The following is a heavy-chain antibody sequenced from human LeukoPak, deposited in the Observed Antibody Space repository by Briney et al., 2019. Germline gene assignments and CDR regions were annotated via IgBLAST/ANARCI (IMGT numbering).Heavy chain of an antibody. Sequence: ASVKVSCKASGYTFTSYAMNWVRQAPGQGLEWMGWINPNSGGTNYAQKFQGRVTMTRDTSISTAYMELSRLRSDDTAVYYCARVRLGFGEPTPSNAFDIWGQGTMVTVSS. J-gene: IGHJ3*02. V-gene: IGHV1-2*02. CDR3: ARVRLGFGEPTPSNAFDI. D-gene: IGHD3-10*01. CDR2: INPNSGGT. CDR1: GYTFTSYA.